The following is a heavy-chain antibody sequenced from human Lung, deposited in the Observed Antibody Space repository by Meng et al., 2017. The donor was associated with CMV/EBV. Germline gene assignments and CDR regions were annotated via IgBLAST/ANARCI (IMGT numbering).Heavy chain of an antibody. D-gene: IGHD3-22*01. CDR2: IYPGDSDT. Sequence: GGSXRLXCKGSGSSFTSYWIGWVRQMPGKGLEWMGIIYPGDSDTRYSPSFQGQVTISADKSISTAYLQWSSLKASDTAMYYCARTVKYYYDSSGPDPWGQGPLVTVSS. CDR1: GSSFTSYW. CDR3: ARTVKYYYDSSGPDP. V-gene: IGHV5-51*01. J-gene: IGHJ5*02.